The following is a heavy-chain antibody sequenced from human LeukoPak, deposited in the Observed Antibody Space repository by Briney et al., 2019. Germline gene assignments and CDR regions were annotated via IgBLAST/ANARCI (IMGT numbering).Heavy chain of an antibody. D-gene: IGHD2-2*01. CDR1: GFIFSNYW. V-gene: IGHV3-7*03. Sequence: GGSLRLSCAASGFIFSNYWMSWVRQGPGEGLEWVANINQGGSEKYYVDSVKGQFTISRDNAKNSLDLQMNSLRVEDTAIYYCARLVVPPGNRGWYYEHWGQGTLVTVSS. J-gene: IGHJ4*02. CDR3: ARLVVPPGNRGWYYEH. CDR2: INQGGSEK.